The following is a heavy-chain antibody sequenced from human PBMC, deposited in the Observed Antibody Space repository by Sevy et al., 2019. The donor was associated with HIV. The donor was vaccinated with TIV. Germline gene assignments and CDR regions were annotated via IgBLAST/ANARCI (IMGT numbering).Heavy chain of an antibody. CDR2: IKQDGSEK. J-gene: IGHJ4*02. Sequence: GGSLRLSCAASGFTFSSYWMSWVRQAPGKGLEWVADIKQDGSEKYYVDSVKGRFTISRDNAKNSLYLQMNSLRAEDTVAYYCAGGYSNLRGYSYGTYYFDYWGQGTLVTVSS. V-gene: IGHV3-7*04. CDR1: GFTFSSYW. D-gene: IGHD5-18*01. CDR3: AGGYSNLRGYSYGTYYFDY.